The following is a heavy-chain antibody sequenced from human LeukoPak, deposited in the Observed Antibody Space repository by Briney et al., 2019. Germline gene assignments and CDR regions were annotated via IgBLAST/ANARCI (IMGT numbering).Heavy chain of an antibody. CDR1: GYSFTNYW. J-gene: IGHJ4*02. Sequence: RGESLKISCKTTGYSFTNYWIGWVRQMPGKGLEWMGIIYPGNSNTRYSPSFQGQVTISADKSIETAYLQWSSLKASDTAMYYCARLTITWGYFDYWGQGTLVTVSS. CDR3: ARLTITWGYFDY. CDR2: IYPGNSNT. D-gene: IGHD3-10*01. V-gene: IGHV5-51*01.